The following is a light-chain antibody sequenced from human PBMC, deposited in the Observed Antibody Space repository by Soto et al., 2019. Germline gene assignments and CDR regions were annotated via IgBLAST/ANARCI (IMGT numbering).Light chain of an antibody. Sequence: DIQITQSPSTLSGSVGDRVTITCRASQTISSWLAWYQQKPGKAPKLLIYKASTLKSGVPSRFSGSGSGTDFTLTISSLQPEDVATYYCQKYDSGLAFTFGPGTKVDIK. CDR2: KAS. CDR3: QKYDSGLAFT. V-gene: IGKV1-5*03. J-gene: IGKJ3*01. CDR1: QTISSW.